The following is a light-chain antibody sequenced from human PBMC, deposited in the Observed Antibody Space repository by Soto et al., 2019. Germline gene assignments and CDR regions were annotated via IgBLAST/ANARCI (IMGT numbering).Light chain of an antibody. Sequence: QSALTQPPSASGSPGHSVTISCTGTSSDVGGYNYVSWYQQHPGKAPKLMIYEVSKRPSGVPDRFSGSKSGNTASLTVSGLQAEDEADYYCSSYAGSNFYVFGTGTKVTV. J-gene: IGLJ1*01. V-gene: IGLV2-8*01. CDR2: EVS. CDR1: SSDVGGYNY. CDR3: SSYAGSNFYV.